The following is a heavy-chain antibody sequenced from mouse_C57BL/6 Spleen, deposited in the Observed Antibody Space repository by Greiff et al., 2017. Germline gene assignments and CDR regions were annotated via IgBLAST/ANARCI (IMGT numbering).Heavy chain of an antibody. V-gene: IGHV1-80*01. J-gene: IGHJ2*01. CDR3: ARYGDDGQRDY. CDR2: IYPGDGDT. D-gene: IGHD2-3*01. CDR1: GYAFSSYW. Sequence: QVQLQQSGAELVKPGASVKISCKASGYAFSSYWMNWVKQRPGQGLEWIGQIYPGDGDTNYNGKFKGKATLAADKASSTAYMQLRSLTSEDSAFYCCARYGDDGQRDYWGQGTTLTVSS.